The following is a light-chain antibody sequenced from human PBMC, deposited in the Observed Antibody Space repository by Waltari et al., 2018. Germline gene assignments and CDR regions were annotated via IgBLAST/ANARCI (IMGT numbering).Light chain of an antibody. Sequence: EIVLTQSPATLSLSPGERATLSCRPSQSVSNYLAWYQQRPGQDPRRLIYDASDRATGIPGRVSGSGSGTEFTLTISRIEPEDFAIYYCQQRSTWPILTFGGGTKLEVK. CDR2: DAS. V-gene: IGKV3-11*01. J-gene: IGKJ4*01. CDR3: QQRSTWPILT. CDR1: QSVSNY.